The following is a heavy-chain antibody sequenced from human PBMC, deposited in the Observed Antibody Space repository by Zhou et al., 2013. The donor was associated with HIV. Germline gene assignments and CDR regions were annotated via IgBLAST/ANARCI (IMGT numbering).Heavy chain of an antibody. V-gene: IGHV4-59*11. J-gene: IGHJ5*02. CDR3: AVYCTSISCYWGXT. D-gene: IGHD3-22*01. CDR1: GGSISSHY. Sequence: QVQLQESGPGLVKPSETLSLTCSVSGGSISSHYWSWIRQPPGKALEWIGFIYYSGSTSYNPSLKSRVTISVDTSKNQLSLKLTSLSAADTAIYYCAVYCTSISCYWGXTWGQGTLVTVSS. CDR2: IYYSGST.